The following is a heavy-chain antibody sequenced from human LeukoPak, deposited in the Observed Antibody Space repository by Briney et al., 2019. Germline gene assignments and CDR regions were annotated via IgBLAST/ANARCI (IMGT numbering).Heavy chain of an antibody. CDR3: ARDCSGGSCYAFDI. J-gene: IGHJ3*02. V-gene: IGHV4-38-2*02. D-gene: IGHD2-15*01. CDR1: GYSISSGYY. Sequence: PSETLSLTCAVSGYSISSGYYWGWIRRPPGKGLEWIGSIYHSGSTYNNPSLKSRVTISVDTSKNQFSLKLSSVTAADTAMYYCARDCSGGSCYAFDIWGQGTMVIVSS. CDR2: IYHSGST.